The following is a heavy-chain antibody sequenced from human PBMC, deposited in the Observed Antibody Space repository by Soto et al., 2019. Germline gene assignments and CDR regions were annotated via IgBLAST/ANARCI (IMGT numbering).Heavy chain of an antibody. CDR1: GGYIRSSSYY. CDR2: IYYSGST. D-gene: IGHD6-19*01. CDR3: ARLVAVAGIYYYGMDV. V-gene: IGHV4-39*01. Sequence: SETQSLTSTVSGGYIRSSSYYWGWIRQPPGKGLEWIGSIYYSGSTYYNPSLKSRVTISVDTSKNQFSLKLSSVTAADTAVYYCARLVAVAGIYYYGMDVWGQGTTVTVSS. J-gene: IGHJ6*02.